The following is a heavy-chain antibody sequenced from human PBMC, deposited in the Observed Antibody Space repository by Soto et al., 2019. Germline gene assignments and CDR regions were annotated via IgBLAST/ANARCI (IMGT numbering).Heavy chain of an antibody. V-gene: IGHV3-74*01. D-gene: IGHD3-3*01. CDR1: GFTISSYW. CDR3: ARDVYDFWNYGMDV. J-gene: IGHJ6*02. CDR2: IYSDGSST. Sequence: PGGSLRLSCAASGFTISSYWMHWVRQAPGKGLVWVSQIYSDGSSTTYADSVKGRFTISRDNAKNTLYLQMNSLRAEDTAVYYCARDVYDFWNYGMDVWGQGTTVTVSS.